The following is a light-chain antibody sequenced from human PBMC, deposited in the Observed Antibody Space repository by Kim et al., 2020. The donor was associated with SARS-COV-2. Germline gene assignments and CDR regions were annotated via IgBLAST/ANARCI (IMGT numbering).Light chain of an antibody. Sequence: VSPGQPATITCSGDKLGDKYFSWYQQKPGQSPVLVISQDTKRPSGIPERFAGSNSGNTATLTISGTQAMDEADYYCQAWDSSTYYVFGTGTKVTVL. CDR3: QAWDSSTYYV. CDR1: KLGDKY. J-gene: IGLJ1*01. CDR2: QDT. V-gene: IGLV3-1*01.